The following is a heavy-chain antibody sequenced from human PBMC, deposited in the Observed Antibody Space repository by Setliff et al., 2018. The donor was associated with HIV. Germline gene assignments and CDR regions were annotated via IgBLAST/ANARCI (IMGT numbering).Heavy chain of an antibody. V-gene: IGHV4-38-2*01. D-gene: IGHD1-26*01. CDR1: GYSISSGYY. J-gene: IGHJ4*02. CDR3: ARVPYRVVGTTTLLYHFDY. Sequence: SETLSLTCAVSGYSISSGYYWAWIRQSPGKGLDWIGSIHHSGTTYYNPSLKSRVTISVDTTTNQVSLQVNSVTAVDTAVYYCARVPYRVVGTTTLLYHFDYWGLGTLVTVSS. CDR2: IHHSGTT.